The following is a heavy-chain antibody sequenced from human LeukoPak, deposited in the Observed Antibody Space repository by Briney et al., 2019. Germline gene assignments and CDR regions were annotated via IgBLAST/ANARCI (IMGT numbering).Heavy chain of an antibody. D-gene: IGHD5-18*01. CDR2: ISSSGSTI. V-gene: IGHV3-48*03. Sequence: GGSLRLSCAASGFTFSSYEMNWVRQAPGKGLEWVSYISSSGSTIYYADSVKGRFTISRDNAKNSLYLQMNSLRAEDTAVYYCAKVPAMVTAHFDYWGQGTLVTVSS. CDR3: AKVPAMVTAHFDY. CDR1: GFTFSSYE. J-gene: IGHJ4*02.